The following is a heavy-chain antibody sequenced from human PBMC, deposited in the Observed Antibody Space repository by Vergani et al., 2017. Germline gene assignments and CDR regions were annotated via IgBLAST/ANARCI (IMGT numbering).Heavy chain of an antibody. Sequence: QVHLVESGGGVVQPGRSLTLSCVASGFSFRGHGMHWVRQAPGKGLELVAMISYDGDRRNYGDFGKGRFTISKDCSKTVNLQMNSLRVEDAAMYFCDKDLSYSASWPHFGSRGQGTLVTVSS. CDR1: GFSFRGHG. CDR3: DKDLSYSASWPHFGS. D-gene: IGHD4-11*01. V-gene: IGHV3-30*18. J-gene: IGHJ4*02. CDR2: ISYDGDRR.